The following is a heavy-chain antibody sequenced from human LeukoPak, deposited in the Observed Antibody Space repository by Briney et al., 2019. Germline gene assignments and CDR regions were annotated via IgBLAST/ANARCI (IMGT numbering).Heavy chain of an antibody. J-gene: IGHJ4*02. CDR3: ARGSDSSGYPY. CDR1: GYTFTANY. V-gene: IGHV1-2*02. D-gene: IGHD3-22*01. CDR2: INPNSGGA. Sequence: ASVKVSCKASGYTFTANYMHWVRQAPGQGLEWMGWINPNSGGANYAQKFQGRVTMTRDTSITTAYMELSRLRSDDTAVYYYARGSDSSGYPYWGQGTLVTVSA.